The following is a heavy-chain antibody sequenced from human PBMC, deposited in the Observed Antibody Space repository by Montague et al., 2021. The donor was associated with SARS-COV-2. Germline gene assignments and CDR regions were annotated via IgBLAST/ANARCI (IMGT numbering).Heavy chain of an antibody. CDR1: GGSIGTGYYF. Sequence: SETLSLTCTVSGGSIGTGYYFWSWIRQSPGKGLEWLGTVFYRGNTYYNPSLKSRVTISVDTSTNQFSLKLTSVTVAETATYFCARRNYCSSSSCYNGGFDNWGQGAVVTVSS. V-gene: IGHV4-39*01. D-gene: IGHD2-2*01. CDR3: ARRNYCSSSSCYNGGFDN. CDR2: VFYRGNT. J-gene: IGHJ3*02.